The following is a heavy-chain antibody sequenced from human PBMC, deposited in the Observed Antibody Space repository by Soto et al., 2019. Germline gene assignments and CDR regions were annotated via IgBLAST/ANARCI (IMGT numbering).Heavy chain of an antibody. V-gene: IGHV3-33*01. CDR2: IWYDGNNN. J-gene: IGHJ6*02. CDR1: GFNFNGYD. Sequence: GGSLRLSCAASGFNFNGYDMHWVRQAPGKGLEWVVVIWYDGNNNYYADSVKGRFTISRDNSQNTLFLQMNSLRAEDTAVYYCARDSSTGGMDVWGQGTTVTVSS. CDR3: ARDSSTGGMDV.